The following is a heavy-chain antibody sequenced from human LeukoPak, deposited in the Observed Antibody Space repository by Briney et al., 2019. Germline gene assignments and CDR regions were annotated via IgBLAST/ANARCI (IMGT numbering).Heavy chain of an antibody. CDR3: ARHATTGFIVNRFDP. CDR2: INPGDSDT. Sequence: GESLKISCATSGYRFTNYWIGWVRQMPGKSLEFMGIINPGDSDTRYSPSFQGQVTISADKSFSTAYLQLNSLKASDTAMYYCARHATTGFIVNRFDPWGQGTLVTVFS. CDR1: GYRFTNYW. V-gene: IGHV5-51*01. J-gene: IGHJ5*02. D-gene: IGHD1-26*01.